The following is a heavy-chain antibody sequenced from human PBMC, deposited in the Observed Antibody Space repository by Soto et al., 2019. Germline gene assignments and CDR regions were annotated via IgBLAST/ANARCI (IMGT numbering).Heavy chain of an antibody. Sequence: SETLSLTCTVSGGSISSGSYSWSWIRQHPGKALEWIGYIYYSGSTYYNPSLKSRLTMSVDTSKNQFSLKLSSVTAADTAIYYCAGARGYCSGGSCYRMMAWFDPWGQGTLVPVSS. CDR3: AGARGYCSGGSCYRMMAWFDP. J-gene: IGHJ5*02. CDR2: IYYSGST. CDR1: GGSISSGSYS. V-gene: IGHV4-31*03. D-gene: IGHD2-15*01.